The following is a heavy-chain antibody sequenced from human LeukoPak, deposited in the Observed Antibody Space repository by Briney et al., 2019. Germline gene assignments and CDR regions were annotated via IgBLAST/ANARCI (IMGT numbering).Heavy chain of an antibody. J-gene: IGHJ4*02. D-gene: IGHD1-26*01. CDR3: ASGATSDFDY. CDR2: IYSGGST. CDR1: GFTVSSNY. V-gene: IGHV3-53*01. Sequence: GGSLRLSCAASGFTVSSNYTSWVRQATRKGLEWVSVIYSGGSTYYADSVKGRFTISRDNSKNTLYLQMSSLRAEDTAVYYCASGATSDFDYWGQGTLVTVSS.